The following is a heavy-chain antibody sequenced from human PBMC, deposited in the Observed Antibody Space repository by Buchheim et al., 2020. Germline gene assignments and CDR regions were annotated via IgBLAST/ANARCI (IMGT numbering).Heavy chain of an antibody. Sequence: EVQLVESGGGLVQPGGSLRLSCAASGFTFSSYWMSWVRQAPGKGLEWVANIKQDGSEKYYVDSVKGRFTISRDNAKNSLYLQMNSLRAEDTAVYYCARDWRDGYNYGLGYYYYYGMDVWGQGTT. CDR2: IKQDGSEK. J-gene: IGHJ6*02. D-gene: IGHD5-24*01. CDR1: GFTFSSYW. V-gene: IGHV3-7*03. CDR3: ARDWRDGYNYGLGYYYYYGMDV.